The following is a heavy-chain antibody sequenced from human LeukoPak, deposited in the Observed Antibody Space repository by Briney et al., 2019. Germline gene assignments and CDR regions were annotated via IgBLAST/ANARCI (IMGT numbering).Heavy chain of an antibody. CDR3: ASDSSGHYIDY. J-gene: IGHJ4*02. CDR2: IDPSDSYT. CDR1: GNSYTSYW. V-gene: IGHV5-10-1*01. D-gene: IGHD3-22*01. Sequence: GESLKISCKGSGNSYTSYWISWVRQMPGKGLEWMGRIDPSDSYTNYSPSFQGHVTISADKSISTAYLQWSSLKASDTAMYYCASDSSGHYIDYWGQGTLVTVSA.